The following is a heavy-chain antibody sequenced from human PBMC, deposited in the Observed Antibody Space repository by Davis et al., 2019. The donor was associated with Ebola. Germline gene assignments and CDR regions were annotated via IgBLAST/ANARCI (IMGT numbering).Heavy chain of an antibody. V-gene: IGHV1-18*01. D-gene: IGHD6-6*01. CDR1: GYTFTSYG. CDR2: ISAYNGNT. CDR3: ARDNGGSSPHYYYYYYGMDV. J-gene: IGHJ6*02. Sequence: ASVKVSCKASGYTFTSYGISWVRQAPGQGLEWMGWISAYNGNTNYAQKPQGRVTMTTDTSTSTAYMELRSLRSDDTAVYYCARDNGGSSPHYYYYYYGMDVWGQGTTVTVSS.